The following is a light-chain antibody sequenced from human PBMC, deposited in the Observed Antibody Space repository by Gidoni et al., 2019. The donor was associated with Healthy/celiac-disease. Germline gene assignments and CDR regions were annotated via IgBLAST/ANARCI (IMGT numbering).Light chain of an antibody. V-gene: IGLV1-44*01. CDR3: AAWDDSLNGLWV. Sequence: TQPPSASWAPGQRVTISCSGSSSNIGSNTVNWYQQLPGTAPKLLIYSNNQRPSGVPDRFSGSKSGTSASLAISGLQSEDEADYYCAAWDDSLNGLWVFGGGTKLTVL. CDR2: SNN. J-gene: IGLJ3*02. CDR1: SSNIGSNT.